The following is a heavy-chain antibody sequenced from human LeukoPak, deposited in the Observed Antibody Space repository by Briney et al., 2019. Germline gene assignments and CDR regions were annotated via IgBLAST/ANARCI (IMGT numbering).Heavy chain of an antibody. CDR3: ARGHGDGDYVQFDY. Sequence: SETLSLTCTVSGGSLSSYYWSWIRQPPGKGLEWIGYIYYSGSTNYNPSLKSRVTISVDTSKNQFSLKLSSVTAADTAVYYCARGHGDGDYVQFDYWGQGTLVTVSS. V-gene: IGHV4-59*01. CDR2: IYYSGST. D-gene: IGHD4-17*01. CDR1: GGSLSSYY. J-gene: IGHJ4*02.